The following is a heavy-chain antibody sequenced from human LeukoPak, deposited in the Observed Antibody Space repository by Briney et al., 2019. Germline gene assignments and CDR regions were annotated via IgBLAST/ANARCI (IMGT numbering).Heavy chain of an antibody. CDR1: GGSISSSSYY. J-gene: IGHJ6*03. Sequence: PSETLSLTCTVSGGSISSSSYYWGWIRQPPGKGLEWIGSIYYSGSTYYNPSLKSRVTISVDTSKNQFSLKLSSVTAADTAVYYCARGEQYYYGSGGYYKRGYYYYYMDVWGKGTTVTISS. D-gene: IGHD3-10*01. CDR2: IYYSGST. V-gene: IGHV4-39*07. CDR3: ARGEQYYYGSGGYYKRGYYYYYMDV.